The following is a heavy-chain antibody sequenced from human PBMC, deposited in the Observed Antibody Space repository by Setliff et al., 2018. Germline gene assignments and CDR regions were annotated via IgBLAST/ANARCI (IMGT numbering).Heavy chain of an antibody. Sequence: GGSLRLSCAASGFTFSSYTMNWVRQAPGQGLEWVSSIDSSSTWIYYADSVKGRFTISRDNAKNSLYLQMNSLRAEDTAVYYCARWPGGAQSAHYLDYWGQGALVTVSS. CDR1: GFTFSSYT. CDR2: IDSSSTWI. V-gene: IGHV3-21*01. D-gene: IGHD3-10*01. J-gene: IGHJ4*02. CDR3: ARWPGGAQSAHYLDY.